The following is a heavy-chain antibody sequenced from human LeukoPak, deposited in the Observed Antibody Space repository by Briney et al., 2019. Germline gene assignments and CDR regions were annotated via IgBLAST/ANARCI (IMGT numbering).Heavy chain of an antibody. CDR2: IYSGGST. Sequence: AGGSLRLSCAASGFTVSSNYMSWVRQAPGKGLEWVSVIYSGGSTYYADSVKGRFTISRDNSKNTLYLQMNSLRAEDTAVYYCARGYDILTGYEPYYYMDVWGKGTTVTISS. CDR3: ARGYDILTGYEPYYYMDV. D-gene: IGHD3-9*01. V-gene: IGHV3-53*01. J-gene: IGHJ6*03. CDR1: GFTVSSNY.